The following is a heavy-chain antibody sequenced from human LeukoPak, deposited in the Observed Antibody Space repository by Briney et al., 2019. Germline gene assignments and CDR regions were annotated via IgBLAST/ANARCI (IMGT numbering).Heavy chain of an antibody. CDR2: ISSSSRTI. J-gene: IGHJ4*02. D-gene: IGHD2-21*01. Sequence: GRSLRLSCAASGFTFSSYGMNWVRQAPGKGLEWVSYISSSSRTIYYADSVKGRFTISRDNARNSLYLQLNSLRDEDTAVYYCATVVTGAYYFDYWGQGTLVTVSS. V-gene: IGHV3-48*02. CDR3: ATVVTGAYYFDY. CDR1: GFTFSSYG.